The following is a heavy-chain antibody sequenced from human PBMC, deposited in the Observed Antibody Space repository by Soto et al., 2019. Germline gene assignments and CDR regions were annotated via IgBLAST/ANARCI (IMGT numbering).Heavy chain of an antibody. CDR2: ISYDGSNK. Sequence: QVQLVESGGGVVQPGRSLRLSCAASGFTFSSYGMHWVRQAPGKGLEWVAVISYDGSNKYYADSVKGRFTISRENSKNTLYLQKNSLRAEDTAVYYCAKGYSSSWTPGDYWGQGTLVTVSS. D-gene: IGHD6-13*01. CDR1: GFTFSSYG. V-gene: IGHV3-30*18. J-gene: IGHJ4*02. CDR3: AKGYSSSWTPGDY.